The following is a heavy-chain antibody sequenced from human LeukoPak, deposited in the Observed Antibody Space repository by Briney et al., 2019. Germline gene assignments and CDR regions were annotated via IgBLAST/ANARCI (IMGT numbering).Heavy chain of an antibody. CDR2: ISSSSSYI. J-gene: IGHJ3*02. D-gene: IGHD2-2*01. V-gene: IGHV3-21*01. CDR3: ARDAVVVVPAAMLI. Sequence: GGSLRLSFAASGFTFISYSMNGVGQAPGKGREWVSSISSSSSYIYYADSVKGRFTISRDNAKNSLYLQMNSLRAEDTAVYYCARDAVVVVPAAMLIWGQGTMVTVSS. CDR1: GFTFISYS.